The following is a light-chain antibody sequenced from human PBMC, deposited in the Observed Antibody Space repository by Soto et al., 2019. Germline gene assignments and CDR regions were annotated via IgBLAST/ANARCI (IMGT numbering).Light chain of an antibody. CDR3: SSYAGSNNSLYV. Sequence: QSVLTQPPSASGSPGQSVTISCTGTSSDVGGYNYVSWYQQHPGKAPKLMIYEVSKRPSGVPDRFSGSKSGNTASLTVSGLQAGDEADYYCSSYAGSNNSLYVFGTGTKVTAL. J-gene: IGLJ1*01. CDR2: EVS. V-gene: IGLV2-8*01. CDR1: SSDVGGYNY.